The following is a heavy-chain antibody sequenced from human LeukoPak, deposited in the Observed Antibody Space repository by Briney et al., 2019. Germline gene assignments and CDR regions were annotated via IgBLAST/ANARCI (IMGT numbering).Heavy chain of an antibody. CDR2: INPSGGST. D-gene: IGHD2-15*01. CDR1: GYTFTSYY. J-gene: IGHJ6*03. CDR3: ASSGADCSGGSCWGRGYYYYYMDV. Sequence: ASVKVSCKASGYTFTSYYMHWVRQAPGQGLEWMGIINPSGGSTSYAQKFQGRVTITRDTSTSTVYMELSSLRSEDTAVYYCASSGADCSGGSCWGRGYYYYYMDVWGKGTTVTVSS. V-gene: IGHV1-46*03.